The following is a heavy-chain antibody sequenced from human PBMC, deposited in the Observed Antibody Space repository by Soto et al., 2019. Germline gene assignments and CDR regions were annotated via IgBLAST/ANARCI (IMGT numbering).Heavy chain of an antibody. Sequence: QVQLEQSGAEVKKPGASVKVSCKTSGYTFTSYTLHWVRQAPGQGLEWMGWINAGNGREKYSQRFQARVSLSTDKSAATAYMELRSLRSENTAMYYCARGGGWVGEASFDSWGQGTLVTVSS. CDR3: ARGGGWVGEASFDS. CDR1: GYTFTSYT. V-gene: IGHV1-3*01. J-gene: IGHJ4*02. D-gene: IGHD3-10*01. CDR2: INAGNGRE.